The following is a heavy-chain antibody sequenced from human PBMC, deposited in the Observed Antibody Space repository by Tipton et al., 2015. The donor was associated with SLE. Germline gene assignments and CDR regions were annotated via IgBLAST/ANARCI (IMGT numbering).Heavy chain of an antibody. Sequence: LRLSCAVYGGSFSGYYWSWIRQPPGKGLEWIGEINHSGSTNYNPSLKSRVTISVDTSKNQFSLKLSSVTAADTAVYYCARVIVGATKNAFDIWGQGTMVTVSS. D-gene: IGHD1-26*01. J-gene: IGHJ3*02. CDR3: ARVIVGATKNAFDI. CDR2: INHSGST. V-gene: IGHV4-34*01. CDR1: GGSFSGYY.